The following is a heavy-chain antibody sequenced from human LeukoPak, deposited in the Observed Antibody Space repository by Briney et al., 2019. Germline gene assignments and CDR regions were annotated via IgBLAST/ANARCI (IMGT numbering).Heavy chain of an antibody. D-gene: IGHD4/OR15-4a*01. CDR1: GFTFRDAA. CDR3: AKDMELAS. V-gene: IGHV3-23*01. J-gene: IGHJ5*02. Sequence: GGSLTLSCADSGFTFRDAAMTWVRQAPGKGLEWVSLISSSGANAYYADSVKGRFTISRDNSKNTLYLQMNNLRGEDTAEYYCAKDMELASWGQGTLVTVSA. CDR2: ISSSGANA.